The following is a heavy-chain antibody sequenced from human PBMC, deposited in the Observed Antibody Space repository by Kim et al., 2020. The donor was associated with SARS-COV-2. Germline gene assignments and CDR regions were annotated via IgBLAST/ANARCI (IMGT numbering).Heavy chain of an antibody. V-gene: IGHV4-39*01. CDR1: GGSISSSSYY. CDR2: IYYSGST. J-gene: IGHJ6*01. CDR3: ARPGIAAAGTENYYYG. Sequence: SETLSLTCTVSGGSISSSSYYWGWIRQPPGKGLEWIGSIYYSGSTYYNPSLKSRVTISVDTSKNQFSLKLSSVTAADTAVYYCARPGIAAAGTENYYYG. D-gene: IGHD6-13*01.